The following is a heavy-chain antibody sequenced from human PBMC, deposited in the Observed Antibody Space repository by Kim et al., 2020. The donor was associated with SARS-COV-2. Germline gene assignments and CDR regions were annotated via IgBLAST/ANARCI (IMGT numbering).Heavy chain of an antibody. J-gene: IGHJ6*02. CDR3: ARGFLVRDYYYYYGMDV. D-gene: IGHD3-9*01. CDR1: GFTFSSYG. V-gene: IGHV3-33*01. Sequence: GGSLRLSCAASGFTFSSYGMHWVRQAPGKGLEWVAVIWYDGSNKYYADSVKGRFTISRDNSKNTLYLQMNSLRAEDTAVYYCARGFLVRDYYYYYGMDVWGQGTTVTVSS. CDR2: IWYDGSNK.